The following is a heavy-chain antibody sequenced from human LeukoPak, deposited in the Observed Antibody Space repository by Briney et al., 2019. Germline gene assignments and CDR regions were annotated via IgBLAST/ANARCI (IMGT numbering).Heavy chain of an antibody. V-gene: IGHV3-48*04. J-gene: IGHJ4*02. D-gene: IGHD3-22*01. CDR3: ARAPNTYYYDSSGYLRY. CDR1: GFTFSSYS. Sequence: PGGSLRLSCAASGFTFSSYSMNWVRQAPGKGLEWVSYISSSSSTIYYADSVKGRFTISRDNAKNSLYLQMNSLRAEDTAVYYCARAPNTYYYDSSGYLRYWGQGTLVTVSS. CDR2: ISSSSSTI.